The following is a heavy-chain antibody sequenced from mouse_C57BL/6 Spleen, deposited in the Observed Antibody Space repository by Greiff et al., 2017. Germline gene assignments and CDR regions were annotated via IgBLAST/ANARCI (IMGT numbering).Heavy chain of an antibody. Sequence: QVQLQQSGAELVKPGASVKISCKASGYAFSSYWMNWVKQRPGKGLEWIGQIYPGDGDTNYNGKFKGKATLTADKSSRPAYMQLSSLTSEDSAVYFCALITTVVDYYAMDYWGQGTSVTVSS. CDR3: ALITTVVDYYAMDY. V-gene: IGHV1-80*01. CDR2: IYPGDGDT. J-gene: IGHJ4*01. CDR1: GYAFSSYW. D-gene: IGHD1-1*01.